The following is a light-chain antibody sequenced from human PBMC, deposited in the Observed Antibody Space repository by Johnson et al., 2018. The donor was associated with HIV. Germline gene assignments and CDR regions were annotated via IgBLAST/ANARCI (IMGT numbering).Light chain of an antibody. CDR2: ENN. V-gene: IGLV1-51*02. Sequence: SVLTQPPSVSAAPGQKVTISCSGSSSNIGNNYVSWYQQLPGTAPKLLIYENNKRPSGIPDRFSGSKSGTSATLGITVLQTGDEADYYCGTWDSSLSAYVFGTGTKVTVL. CDR1: SSNIGNNY. J-gene: IGLJ1*01. CDR3: GTWDSSLSAYV.